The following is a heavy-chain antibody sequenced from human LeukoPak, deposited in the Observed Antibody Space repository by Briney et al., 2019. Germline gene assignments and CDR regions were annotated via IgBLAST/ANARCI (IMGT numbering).Heavy chain of an antibody. CDR3: AREYYSGNYYVFDY. D-gene: IGHD1-26*01. Sequence: TGGSLRPSCAASGFTFTDYAIHWVRQAPGKGLEWVAVISYDGDHKYYPDSVKGRFTISRDNSKNTVYLQMNSLRVEDTAVYFCAREYYSGNYYVFDYWGQGTLVTVSS. CDR1: GFTFTDYA. V-gene: IGHV3-30-3*01. CDR2: ISYDGDHK. J-gene: IGHJ4*02.